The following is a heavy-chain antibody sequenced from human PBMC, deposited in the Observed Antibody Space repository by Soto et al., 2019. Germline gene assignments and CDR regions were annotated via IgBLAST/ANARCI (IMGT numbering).Heavy chain of an antibody. J-gene: IGHJ6*02. D-gene: IGHD2-2*01. CDR1: GFTFSSYG. CDR3: AKGPAIVLVPAAMNYYYGMDV. CDR2: ISYDGSNK. V-gene: IGHV3-30*18. Sequence: QVQLVESGGGVVQPGRSLRLSCAASGFTFSSYGMHWVRQAPGEGLEWVALISYDGSNKYYADSVKGRFTISRDYSKYTLYLQMNSLRAEDTAVYYCAKGPAIVLVPAAMNYYYGMDVWGQGTTVTVSS.